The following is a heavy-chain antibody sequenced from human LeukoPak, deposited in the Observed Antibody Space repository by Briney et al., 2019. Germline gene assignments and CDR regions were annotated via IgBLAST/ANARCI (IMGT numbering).Heavy chain of an antibody. D-gene: IGHD3-22*01. CDR1: GGSFSEYY. CDR3: ARAAYDSRGYYYLDY. V-gene: IGHV4-34*01. J-gene: IGHJ4*02. CDR2: INHSGST. Sequence: PSETLSLTCAVDGGSFSEYYWSRIRQPPGKGLEWIGEINHSGSTNYNPSLKSRVTISVDTSKNQFSLKLSSVTAADTAVYSRARAAYDSRGYYYLDYWGQGTLVTVSS.